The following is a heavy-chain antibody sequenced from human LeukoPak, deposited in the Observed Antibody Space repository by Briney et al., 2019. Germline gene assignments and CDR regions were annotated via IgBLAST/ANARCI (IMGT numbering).Heavy chain of an antibody. CDR1: GFTFSSYW. D-gene: IGHD3-22*01. CDR2: IKQDGSEK. CDR3: ARGDFYDPQGMDV. Sequence: TGGSLRLSCAASGFTFSSYWMSWVRQAPGKGLEWVANIKQDGSEKYYVDSVKGRFTISRDNAKNSLYLQMNSLRAEDTAVYYGARGDFYDPQGMDVWGQGTTVTVSS. V-gene: IGHV3-7*02. J-gene: IGHJ6*02.